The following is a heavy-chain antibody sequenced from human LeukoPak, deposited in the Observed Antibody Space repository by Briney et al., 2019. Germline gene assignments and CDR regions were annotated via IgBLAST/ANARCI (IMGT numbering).Heavy chain of an antibody. CDR3: GSDLGYYGSGSYYVDYYYGMDV. J-gene: IGHJ6*02. V-gene: IGHV3-64*02. D-gene: IGHD3-10*01. CDR2: ISVNGDST. Sequence: GGSLRLSCAASGFTFSSYVLHWVRQAPGKGLEYVSGISVNGDSTYYADFVKGRFTISRDNSKNTLYLQMGSLRAEDMAVYYCGSDLGYYGSGSYYVDYYYGMDVWGQGTTVTVSS. CDR1: GFTFSSYV.